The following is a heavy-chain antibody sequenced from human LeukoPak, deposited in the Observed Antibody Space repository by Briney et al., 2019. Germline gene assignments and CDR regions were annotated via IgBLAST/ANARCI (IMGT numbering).Heavy chain of an antibody. CDR1: GGSISSSSYY. D-gene: IGHD6-13*01. CDR2: IYYSGST. Sequence: SETLSLTCTVSGGSISSSSYYWGWIRQPPGKGLEWIGSIYYSGSTYYNPSLKSRVTISVDTSKNQFSLKLSSVTAADTAVYYCARHGLGGSSGYGYFQHWGQGTLVTVSS. V-gene: IGHV4-39*01. J-gene: IGHJ1*01. CDR3: ARHGLGGSSGYGYFQH.